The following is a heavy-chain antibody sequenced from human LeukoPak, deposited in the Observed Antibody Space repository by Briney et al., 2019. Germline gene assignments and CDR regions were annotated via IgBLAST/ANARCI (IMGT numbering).Heavy chain of an antibody. CDR1: GFTFSIYA. CDR2: ISNSGDST. J-gene: IGHJ4*02. Sequence: GGSLRLSCAASGFTFSIYAMSWVRQAPGKGLEWVAVISNSGDSTHYADSVKGRFTISRDNSKNTLYLQMNSLRAEDTAVYYCAKMYSSSWYYFDYWGQGTLVTVSS. D-gene: IGHD6-13*01. V-gene: IGHV3-23*01. CDR3: AKMYSSSWYYFDY.